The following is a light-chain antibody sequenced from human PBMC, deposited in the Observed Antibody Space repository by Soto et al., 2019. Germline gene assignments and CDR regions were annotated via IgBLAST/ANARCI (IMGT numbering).Light chain of an antibody. CDR3: NSPAPGSLYV. Sequence: QSALTQPASVSGSPGQSITISCTGTSSDVGNYNYVSWYQQYPGRVPKLLIYMVSNRPSGVSNRFSGSKSCNTAYLTISGLQAEDEAEYFFNSPAPGSLYVFGTGTKVTVL. J-gene: IGLJ1*01. CDR2: MVS. CDR1: SSDVGNYNY. V-gene: IGLV2-14*01.